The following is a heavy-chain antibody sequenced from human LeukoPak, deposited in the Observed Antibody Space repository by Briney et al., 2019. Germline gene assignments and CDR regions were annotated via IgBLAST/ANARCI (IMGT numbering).Heavy chain of an antibody. J-gene: IGHJ4*02. CDR1: GGSISSSSYY. CDR2: IYYSGST. V-gene: IGHV4-39*07. CDR3: ARGSIPRSYYDSSGYRFNY. D-gene: IGHD3-22*01. Sequence: SETLSLTCTVSGGSISSSSYYWGWIRQPPGKGLEWIGSIYYSGSTYYNPSLKSRVTISVDTSKNQFSLKLSSVTAADTAVYYCARGSIPRSYYDSSGYRFNYCGQGALVTVFS.